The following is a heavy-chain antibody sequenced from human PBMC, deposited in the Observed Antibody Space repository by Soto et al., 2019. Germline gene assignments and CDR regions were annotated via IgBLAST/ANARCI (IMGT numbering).Heavy chain of an antibody. Sequence: SETLSLTCSVSGDSINSGGYYWSWIRQHPGKGLEWIGYIHYSGSTYYNPSLKSRVTISVDTSKNQFSLKLSSVTAADTAVYYCARESLDYGDADYYYYYMDVWGKGTTVTVSS. V-gene: IGHV4-31*03. CDR2: IHYSGST. J-gene: IGHJ6*03. D-gene: IGHD4-17*01. CDR3: ARESLDYGDADYYYYYMDV. CDR1: GDSINSGGYY.